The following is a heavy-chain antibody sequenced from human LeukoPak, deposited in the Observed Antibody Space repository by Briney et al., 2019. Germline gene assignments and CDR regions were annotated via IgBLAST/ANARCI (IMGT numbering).Heavy chain of an antibody. CDR2: TRNKANSYTT. Sequence: GGSLRLSCAASGFTFSDHYMDWVRQAPGKGLEWVGRTRNKANSYTTEYAASVKGRFTISRDDSENSLYLQMSSLKTEDTAVYYCAREGSYHHPLDYWGQGTLVTVSS. CDR3: AREGSYHHPLDY. J-gene: IGHJ4*02. CDR1: GFTFSDHY. V-gene: IGHV3-72*01.